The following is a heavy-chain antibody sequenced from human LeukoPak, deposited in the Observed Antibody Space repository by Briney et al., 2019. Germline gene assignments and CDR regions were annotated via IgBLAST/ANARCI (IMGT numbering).Heavy chain of an antibody. D-gene: IGHD5-24*01. V-gene: IGHV3-33*01. CDR1: GFTFRNYG. CDR3: ARDRNWATRNWYFDL. J-gene: IGHJ2*01. Sequence: GGSLRLSCAASGFTFRNYGMHWVRQAPGKGLEWVGVIWYDGSNKYYGDSVKGRFTIFRDNSQNTLSLQMDSLRAEDTAIYYCARDRNWATRNWYFDLWGRGTLVTVSS. CDR2: IWYDGSNK.